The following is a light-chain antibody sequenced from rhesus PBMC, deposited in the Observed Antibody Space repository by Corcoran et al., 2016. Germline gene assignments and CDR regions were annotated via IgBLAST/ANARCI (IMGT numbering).Light chain of an antibody. CDR1: QSISSW. V-gene: IGKV1-22*01. J-gene: IGKJ2*01. CDR3: LQYSRSPYS. CDR2: KAS. Sequence: DIQMTQSPSSLSASVGDTVTITCRASQSISSWLDWYQQKPGKGPKLLINKASSLQSGVPSRFSGIGSRTDFTRTIRCLQPEDFATYCGLQYSRSPYSFGQGTKVEIK.